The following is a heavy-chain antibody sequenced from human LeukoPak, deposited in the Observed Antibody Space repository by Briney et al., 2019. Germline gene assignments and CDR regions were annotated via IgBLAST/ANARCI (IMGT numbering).Heavy chain of an antibody. V-gene: IGHV1-69*13. CDR1: GYTFTSYG. CDR2: IIPIFDIT. D-gene: IGHD5-24*01. CDR3: ARDLGTRDGYNPPNLFDN. J-gene: IGHJ4*02. Sequence: GASVKVSCKASGYTFTSYGISWLRQAPGQGLEWMGGIIPIFDITNYAQKFQGRTADESTSTAYMELSSLRSDDTAVYYCARDLGTRDGYNPPNLFDNWGQGTLVTVSS.